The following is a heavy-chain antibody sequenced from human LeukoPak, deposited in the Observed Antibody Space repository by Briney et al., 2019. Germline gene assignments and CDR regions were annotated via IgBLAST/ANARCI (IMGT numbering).Heavy chain of an antibody. D-gene: IGHD2-21*02. CDR2: INPDSGGT. CDR3: ARDLVVVTGLRTRGSFDT. J-gene: IGHJ3*02. Sequence: ASVKVSCKASGYTFTSYGITWVRQAPGQGLEWMGWINPDSGGTNNAQKFQGRVTVTRDTSTSTVYMELSSLRSEDTAVYYCARDLVVVTGLRTRGSFDTWGQGTMVTVSS. V-gene: IGHV1-18*01. CDR1: GYTFTSYG.